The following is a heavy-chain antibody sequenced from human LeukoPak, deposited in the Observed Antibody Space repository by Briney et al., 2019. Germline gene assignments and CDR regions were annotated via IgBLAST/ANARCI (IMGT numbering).Heavy chain of an antibody. CDR3: ANQPERYRSGGSCLPSTG. Sequence: GGSLRLSCAASGFTVSTNCMTWVRQAPREGLEWVSTIYSGGTTYYADSVMGRFTISRHNSRNTLYLQMNSLRAEDTAVYYCANQPERYRSGGSCLPSTGWGQGTLVTVSS. CDR1: GFTVSTNC. V-gene: IGHV3-53*04. J-gene: IGHJ4*02. D-gene: IGHD2-15*01. CDR2: IYSGGTT.